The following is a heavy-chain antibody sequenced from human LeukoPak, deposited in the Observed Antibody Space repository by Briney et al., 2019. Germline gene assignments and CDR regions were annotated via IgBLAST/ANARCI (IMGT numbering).Heavy chain of an antibody. Sequence: GGSLRLSCAASGFTFSNYWMHWVRQAPGKGLVWVSRINCDGSSTTSADSVKRRFTISRDNAKNTLYLQMNSLRAEDTAVYYCTKGEATVIDYWGQGTLVTVSS. CDR1: GFTFSNYW. J-gene: IGHJ4*02. D-gene: IGHD4-17*01. V-gene: IGHV3-74*01. CDR3: TKGEATVIDY. CDR2: INCDGSST.